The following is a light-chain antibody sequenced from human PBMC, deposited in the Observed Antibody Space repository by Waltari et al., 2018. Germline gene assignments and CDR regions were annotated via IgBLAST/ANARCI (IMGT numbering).Light chain of an antibody. CDR1: QSLSVAY. J-gene: IGKJ2*01. CDR3: QQYDTSPGT. Sequence: EIVLTQSPSTLSLSEGDTATLSCRASQSLSVAYLAWYQHRSGQAPRLLIYGAYYRATGIPDRFSGSGSGTDFTLTITRLEPDDFAVYYCQQYDTSPGTFGQGTNLEI. CDR2: GAY. V-gene: IGKV3-20*01.